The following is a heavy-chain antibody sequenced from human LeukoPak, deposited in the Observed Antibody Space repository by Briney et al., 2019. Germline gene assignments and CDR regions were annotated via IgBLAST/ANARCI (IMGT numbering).Heavy chain of an antibody. V-gene: IGHV4-39*01. D-gene: IGHD1-26*01. CDR3: ARHISRIVGATNDAFDI. J-gene: IGHJ3*02. CDR1: GGSISSSSYY. Sequence: PSETLSLTCTVSGGSISSSSYYWGWIRQPPGKGLEWIGSIYYSGSTYYNPSLKSRVTISVDTSKNQFSLKLSSVTAADTAVYYCARHISRIVGATNDAFDIWGQGTMVTVSS. CDR2: IYYSGST.